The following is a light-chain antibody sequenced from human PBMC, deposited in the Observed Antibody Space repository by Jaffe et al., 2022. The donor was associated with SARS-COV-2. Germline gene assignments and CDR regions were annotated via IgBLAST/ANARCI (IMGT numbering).Light chain of an antibody. V-gene: IGKV4-1*01. CDR2: WAS. J-gene: IGKJ4*01. CDR1: QSILYSSNNNNY. Sequence: DIVMTQSPDSLAVSLGERATINCKSSQSILYSSNNNNYLAWYQQKPGQPPKLLIYWASTRESGVPDRFSGSGSGTDFTLTVSNLQAEDVAVYYCQQYYTTPLTFGGGTKLEIK. CDR3: QQYYTTPLT.